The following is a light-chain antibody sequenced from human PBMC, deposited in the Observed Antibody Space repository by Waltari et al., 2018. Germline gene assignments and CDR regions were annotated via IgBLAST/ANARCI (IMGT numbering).Light chain of an antibody. CDR3: QQYNSYSLLT. Sequence: DIQMTQSPSTLSASVGDRVTITCRASQSISNRLAWYQQKPGKAPKLLIYKASTLESGVPSRCSGSGSGTEFTLTISSLQPDDFATYYCQQYNSYSLLTFGGGTKVEIK. CDR1: QSISNR. V-gene: IGKV1-5*03. CDR2: KAS. J-gene: IGKJ4*01.